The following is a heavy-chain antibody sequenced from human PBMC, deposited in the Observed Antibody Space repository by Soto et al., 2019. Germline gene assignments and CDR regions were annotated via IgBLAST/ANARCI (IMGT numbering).Heavy chain of an antibody. V-gene: IGHV2-5*02. J-gene: IGHJ4*02. CDR3: AHPHLWFGELTYYFAY. CDR2: IYLDDDK. Sequence: QITLKESGPTLVKPRQTLTMTCTFSGFSLSTSGGGVGWIRQPPGQALAWIALIYLDDDKRYSPSLKSRLTTTKDTSKNQVVRTITDMDPVDTATYYCAHPHLWFGELTYYFAYWGQGTLVTVSS. D-gene: IGHD3-10*01. CDR1: GFSLSTSGGG.